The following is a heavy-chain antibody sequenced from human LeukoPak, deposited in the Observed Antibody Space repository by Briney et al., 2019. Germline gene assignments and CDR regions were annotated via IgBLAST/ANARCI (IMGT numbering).Heavy chain of an antibody. CDR3: ARADSGYTNWFDP. CDR2: ISSSSSTI. V-gene: IGHV3-48*01. Sequence: GGSLRLSCAASGFTFSSYSMHWVRQAPGKGLEWVSYISSSSSTIYYADSVKGRFTISRDNAKNSLFLQMNSLRAGDTAVYYCARADSGYTNWFDPWGQGTLVTVSS. CDR1: GFTFSSYS. D-gene: IGHD3-22*01. J-gene: IGHJ5*02.